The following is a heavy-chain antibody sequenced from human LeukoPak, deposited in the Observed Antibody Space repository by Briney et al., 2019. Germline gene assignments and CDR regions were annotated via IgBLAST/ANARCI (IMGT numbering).Heavy chain of an antibody. J-gene: IGHJ4*02. CDR1: GGSISSYY. V-gene: IGHV4-59*01. CDR3: ARVVSSVSRTFDY. D-gene: IGHD5/OR15-5a*01. Sequence: SETLSLTCTVSGGSISSYYWSWIRQPPGKGLEWIGYIYYSGSTNYNPSLTSRVTISVDTSKNQFSLKLSSVTAADTAVYYCARVVSSVSRTFDYWGQGTLVTVSS. CDR2: IYYSGST.